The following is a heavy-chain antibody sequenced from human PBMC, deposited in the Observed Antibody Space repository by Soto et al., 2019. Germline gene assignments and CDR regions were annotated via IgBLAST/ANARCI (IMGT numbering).Heavy chain of an antibody. J-gene: IGHJ5*02. V-gene: IGHV4-4*07. CDR1: GGSISSYY. Sequence: LSLTCTVSGGSISSYYWSWIRQPAGKGLEWIGRIYTSGSTNYNPSLKSRVTMSVDTSKNQFSLKLSSVTAADTAVYYCARGSVTQWNNWFDPWGQGTLVTVSS. CDR3: ARGSVTQWNNWFDP. CDR2: IYTSGST. D-gene: IGHD2-21*02.